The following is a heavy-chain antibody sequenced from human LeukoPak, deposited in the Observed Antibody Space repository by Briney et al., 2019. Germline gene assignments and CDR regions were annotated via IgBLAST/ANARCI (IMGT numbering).Heavy chain of an antibody. CDR2: ISYDGSNK. Sequence: PGRSLRLSCAASGFTFSSYAMHWVRQAPGKGLEWVAVISYDGSNKYYADSVKGRFTISRDNSKNTLYLQMNSLRAEDTAVYYCAKDGSSSGYPYYMDVWGKGTTVTVSS. D-gene: IGHD5-12*01. CDR1: GFTFSSYA. J-gene: IGHJ6*03. CDR3: AKDGSSSGYPYYMDV. V-gene: IGHV3-30*07.